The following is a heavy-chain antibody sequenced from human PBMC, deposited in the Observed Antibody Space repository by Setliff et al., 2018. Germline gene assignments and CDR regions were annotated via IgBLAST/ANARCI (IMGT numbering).Heavy chain of an antibody. V-gene: IGHV3-30*02. D-gene: IGHD5-12*01. CDR3: AKGGRDGYNSLDY. CDR2: VRYDGSNE. J-gene: IGHJ4*02. CDR1: GFTFSSYG. Sequence: GGSLRLSCAASGFTFSSYGMHWVRQAPGKGLERVAFVRYDGSNEYYGDSVKGRFTISRDNSKNTLYLQMNSLRAEDTAVYYCAKGGRDGYNSLDYWGQGTLVTVSS.